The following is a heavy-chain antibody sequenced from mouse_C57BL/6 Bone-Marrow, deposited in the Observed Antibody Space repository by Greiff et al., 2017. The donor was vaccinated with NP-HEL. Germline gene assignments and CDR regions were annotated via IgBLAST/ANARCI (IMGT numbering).Heavy chain of an antibody. D-gene: IGHD1-1*01. CDR3: ARRRTTVVADY. J-gene: IGHJ2*01. V-gene: IGHV5-6*02. CDR2: ISSGGSYT. CDR1: GFTFSSYG. Sequence: EVKLVESGGDLVKPGGSLKLSCAASGFTFSSYGMSWVRQTPDKRLEWVATISSGGSYTYYPDSVKGRFTISRDNAKNTLYLQMSSLKSEDTAMYYCARRRTTVVADYWGQGTTLTVSS.